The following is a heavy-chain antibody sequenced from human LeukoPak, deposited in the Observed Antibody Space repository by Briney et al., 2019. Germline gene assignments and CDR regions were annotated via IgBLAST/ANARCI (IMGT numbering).Heavy chain of an antibody. J-gene: IGHJ4*02. CDR3: AKGARDFDWFYFDY. D-gene: IGHD3-9*01. CDR1: GFTFDDYA. CDR2: ITASSTAI. V-gene: IGHV3-21*04. Sequence: GGSLRLSCAASGFTFDDYAMHWVRQAPGKGPEWVSSITASSTAIYSADSVKGRFTISRDNAKNSLYLQMNSLRAEDTALYYCAKGARDFDWFYFDYWGQGTLVTVSS.